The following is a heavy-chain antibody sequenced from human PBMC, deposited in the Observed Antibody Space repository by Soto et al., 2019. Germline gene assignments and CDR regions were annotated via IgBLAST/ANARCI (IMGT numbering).Heavy chain of an antibody. CDR1: GDSVSSNSAA. V-gene: IGHV6-1*01. D-gene: IGHD2-2*01. CDR2: TYYRSKWYN. Sequence: SQTLSLTCAISGDSVSSNSAAWNWIRQSPSRGLEWLGRTYYRSKWYNDYAVSVKSRITINPDTSKNQFSLQLNSMTPEDTAVYYCARVVLGCSSTSCPQDVGGQGTTVTVSS. J-gene: IGHJ6*02. CDR3: ARVVLGCSSTSCPQDV.